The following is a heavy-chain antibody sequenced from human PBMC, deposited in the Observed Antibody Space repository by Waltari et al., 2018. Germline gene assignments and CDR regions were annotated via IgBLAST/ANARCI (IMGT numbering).Heavy chain of an antibody. Sequence: QVQLQQWGAGLLKPSETLSLTCAVYGGSFSGYYWSWIRQPPGKGLEWIGEINHSGSTNYNPSLKSRFTISVDTSKNQFSLKLSSVTAADTAVYYCARGYGPGLFDYWGQGTLVTVSS. CDR3: ARGYGPGLFDY. CDR2: INHSGST. J-gene: IGHJ4*02. V-gene: IGHV4-34*01. CDR1: GGSFSGYY. D-gene: IGHD3-10*01.